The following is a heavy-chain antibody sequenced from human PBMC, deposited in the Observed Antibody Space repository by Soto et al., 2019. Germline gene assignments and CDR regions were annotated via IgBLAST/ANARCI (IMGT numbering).Heavy chain of an antibody. J-gene: IGHJ6*02. CDR1: GYTFTSYG. Sequence: ASVKVSCKASGYTFTSYGISWVRQAPGQGLEWMGWISAYNGNTNYAQKLQGRVTMTTDTSTSTAYMELRSLGSDDTAVYYCARSNYYGSGSYNRPYYYYGMDVWGQGTTVTVSS. D-gene: IGHD3-10*01. CDR3: ARSNYYGSGSYNRPYYYYGMDV. CDR2: ISAYNGNT. V-gene: IGHV1-18*01.